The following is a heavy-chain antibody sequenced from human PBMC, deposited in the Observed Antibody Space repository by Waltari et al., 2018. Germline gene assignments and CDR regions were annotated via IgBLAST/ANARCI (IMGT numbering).Heavy chain of an antibody. CDR2: INGDGSET. CDR3: ATDRGPNTFDH. V-gene: IGHV3-7*01. Sequence: EVQLVESGGVLVQPGRSLSLSWAASGSTFGAFWMPWFRQAPGKGLEWVANINGDGSETYYADSVKGRFTISRDNAKNSVYLQMNSLRVEDTAVYYCATDRGPNTFDHWGQGTLVTVSS. J-gene: IGHJ4*02. CDR1: GSTFGAFW.